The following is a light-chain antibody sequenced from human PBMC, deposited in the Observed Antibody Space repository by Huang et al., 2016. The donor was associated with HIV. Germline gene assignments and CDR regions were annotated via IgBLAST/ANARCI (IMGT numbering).Light chain of an antibody. CDR3: QQYESWPPPT. CDR1: QSVRDK. V-gene: IGKV3-15*01. CDR2: ATS. J-gene: IGKJ4*01. Sequence: EIVMTQSPDTLSVSPGERATLSCRASQSVRDKLAWYQQKPGQAPRLLLHATSTRAAGVPARFSGSGSGTEFTLTISSLQSEDCGVYYCQQYESWPPPTFGGGTKVEIK.